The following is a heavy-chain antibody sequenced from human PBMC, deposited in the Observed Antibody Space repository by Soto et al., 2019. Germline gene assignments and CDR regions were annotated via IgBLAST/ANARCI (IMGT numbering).Heavy chain of an antibody. V-gene: IGHV3-21*01. CDR1: GCSFSTYS. J-gene: IGHJ6*02. CDR3: AREETAWPLAYGLDV. Sequence: XGSLSLACEACGCSFSTYSMHWVRQAPGKGLEWVSSIGRRSDIYYADSVKGRFTISRDNAKNSVSLQMNSLRDEDTAVYYCAREETAWPLAYGLDVWGQGTTVTVS. D-gene: IGHD2-21*02. CDR2: IGRRSDI.